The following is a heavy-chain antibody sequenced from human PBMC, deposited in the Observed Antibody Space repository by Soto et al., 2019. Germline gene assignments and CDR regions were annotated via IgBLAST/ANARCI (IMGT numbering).Heavy chain of an antibody. J-gene: IGHJ6*02. CDR1: GGSISSYY. CDR3: ARDTSGSYGYYYYGMDV. V-gene: IGHV4-59*01. Sequence: SETLSLTCTVSGGSISSYYWSWIRQPPGKGLEWIGYIYYSGSTNYNPSLKSRVTISVDTSKNQFSLKLSSVTAADTAVYYCARDTSGSYGYYYYGMDVWGQGTTVTVSS. D-gene: IGHD1-26*01. CDR2: IYYSGST.